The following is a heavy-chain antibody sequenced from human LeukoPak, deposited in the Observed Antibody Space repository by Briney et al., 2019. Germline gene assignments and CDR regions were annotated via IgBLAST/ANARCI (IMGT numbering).Heavy chain of an antibody. CDR3: ARDGISGGYYYYMDV. V-gene: IGHV4-59*01. Sequence: PSETLSLTCTVSGGSISSYYWSWIRQPPGKGLAWIGYIYYSGSTNYNPSLKSRVTISVDTSKNQFSLKLSSVTAADTAVYYCARDGISGGYYYYMDVWGKGTTVTISS. J-gene: IGHJ6*03. CDR1: GGSISSYY. CDR2: IYYSGST. D-gene: IGHD1-26*01.